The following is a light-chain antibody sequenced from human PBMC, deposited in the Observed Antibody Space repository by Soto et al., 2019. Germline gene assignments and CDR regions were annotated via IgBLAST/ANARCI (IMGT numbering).Light chain of an antibody. CDR1: SSNIGSYNL. J-gene: IGLJ3*02. V-gene: IGLV2-23*01. CDR2: EAI. Sequence: QSVLTQPASVSGSPGQSITISCTGTSSNIGSYNLVSWYQQHPGKAPKLMIYEAIKRPSGVSNRFSASVSGNTASLTISGLQAEDEADYYCCSCAVPSTWVFGGGTKLTVL. CDR3: CSCAVPSTWV.